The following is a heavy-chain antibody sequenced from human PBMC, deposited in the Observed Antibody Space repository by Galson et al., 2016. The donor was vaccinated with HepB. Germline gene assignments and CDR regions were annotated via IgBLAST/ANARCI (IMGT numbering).Heavy chain of an antibody. CDR2: ISYDGSYK. CDR1: GFSFSRFG. Sequence: SLRLSCAASGFSFSRFGMHWVRQAPGKGLEWAAVISYDGSYKYYGDSVKGRFAISRDNSKNTLYLQMSSLRAEDTAVYYCATAHYNGSGFDFWGQGTLVTVSS. CDR3: ATAHYNGSGFDF. J-gene: IGHJ5*01. V-gene: IGHV3-30*03. D-gene: IGHD3-22*01.